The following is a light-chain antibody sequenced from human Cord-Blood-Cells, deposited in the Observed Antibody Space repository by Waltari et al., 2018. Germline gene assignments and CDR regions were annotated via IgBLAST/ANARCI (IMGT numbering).Light chain of an antibody. V-gene: IGLV2-23*01. CDR2: EGS. Sequence: QSPLTQPASVSGSPGQSITISCTETASDVGSYNLVSWYQQPPGKAPKLMIYEGSKRPSGVSNRFSGSKSGNTASLTISGLQAEDEADYYCCSYAGSSTSYVFGTGTKVTVL. CDR1: ASDVGSYNL. J-gene: IGLJ1*01. CDR3: CSYAGSSTSYV.